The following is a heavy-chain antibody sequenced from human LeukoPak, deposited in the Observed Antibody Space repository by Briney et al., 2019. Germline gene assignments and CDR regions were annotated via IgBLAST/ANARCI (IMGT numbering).Heavy chain of an antibody. CDR3: ARGPPSYYYMDV. Sequence: GASVKVSCKTSGYTFTTNYIHWVRQAPGQGLEWMGTINPSGRNTGYAQKFQGRVTMTRDMSTSTVYMELSSLRSEDTAVYYCARGPPSYYYMDVWGKGTTVTVSS. J-gene: IGHJ6*03. CDR2: INPSGRNT. V-gene: IGHV1-46*01. CDR1: GYTFTTNY.